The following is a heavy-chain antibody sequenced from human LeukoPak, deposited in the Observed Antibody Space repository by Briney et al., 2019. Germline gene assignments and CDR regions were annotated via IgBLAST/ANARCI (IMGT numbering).Heavy chain of an antibody. J-gene: IGHJ3*02. CDR2: INWNGGST. CDR3: ARVCGHYYDSSGYSGEAFDI. Sequence: GGSPRLSCAASGFTFDEDGMSWVRQAPGKGLEWVSGINWNGGSTGYADSVKGRFTISRDNAKNSLYLQMNSLRAEDTALYYCARVCGHYYDSSGYSGEAFDIWGQGTMVTVSS. CDR1: GFTFDEDG. D-gene: IGHD3-22*01. V-gene: IGHV3-20*04.